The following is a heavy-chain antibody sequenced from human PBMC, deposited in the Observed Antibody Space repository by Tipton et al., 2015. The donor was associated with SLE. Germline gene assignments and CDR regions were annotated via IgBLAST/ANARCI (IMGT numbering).Heavy chain of an antibody. CDR3: AKNAIGPLFDP. J-gene: IGHJ5*02. Sequence: SLRLSCTASGFTFFSYGMHWVRQAPGKGLEWVSFIEYDESTKYYTDSVKGRFTISRDNSKNTLFLQMSSLRAEDTAMYYCAKNAIGPLFDPWGQGPLVTVSS. CDR2: IEYDESTK. V-gene: IGHV3-30*02. D-gene: IGHD3-22*01. CDR1: GFTFFSYG.